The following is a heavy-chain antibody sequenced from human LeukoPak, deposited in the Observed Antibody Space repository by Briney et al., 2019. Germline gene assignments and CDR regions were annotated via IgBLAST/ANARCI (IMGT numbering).Heavy chain of an antibody. Sequence: GGSLRLSCTASGFTFSDYYMSWIRQAPGRGLEWLSYVSQSGSTIYYADSVEGRFTISRDNGKNSLYLQMNSLRAEDTGMYYCAREGHTYGSDYWGQGTLVTVSS. J-gene: IGHJ4*02. CDR2: VSQSGSTI. D-gene: IGHD3-10*01. CDR1: GFTFSDYY. CDR3: AREGHTYGSDY. V-gene: IGHV3-11*01.